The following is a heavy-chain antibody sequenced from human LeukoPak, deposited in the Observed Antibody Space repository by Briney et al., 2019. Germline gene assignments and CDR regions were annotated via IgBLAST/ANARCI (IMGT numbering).Heavy chain of an antibody. J-gene: IGHJ4*02. CDR1: GFTFSSYG. Sequence: PGGSLRLSCAASGFTFSSYGMHWVRQAPGKGLEWVAVISYDGSNKYYADSVKGRFTISRDNSKNTLYLQMNSLRAEDTAVYYCAKDFTVYGGNYLFDYWGQGTLVTVSS. V-gene: IGHV3-30*18. CDR2: ISYDGSNK. D-gene: IGHD4-23*01. CDR3: AKDFTVYGGNYLFDY.